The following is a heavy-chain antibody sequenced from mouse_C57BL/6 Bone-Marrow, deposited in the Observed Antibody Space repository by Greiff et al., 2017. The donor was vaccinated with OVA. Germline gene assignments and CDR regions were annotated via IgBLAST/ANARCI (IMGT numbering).Heavy chain of an antibody. CDR2: IWTGGGT. V-gene: IGHV2-9-1*01. CDR3: ARRPLTTVRDYFDY. Sequence: VKLVESGPGLVAPSQSLSITCTVSGFSLTSYAISWVRQPPGKGLEWLGVIWTGGGTNYNSALNSRLSISKDNSKSQVFLKMNSLQTDDTARYYCARRPLTTVRDYFDYWGQGTTLTVSS. CDR1: GFSLTSYA. D-gene: IGHD1-1*01. J-gene: IGHJ2*01.